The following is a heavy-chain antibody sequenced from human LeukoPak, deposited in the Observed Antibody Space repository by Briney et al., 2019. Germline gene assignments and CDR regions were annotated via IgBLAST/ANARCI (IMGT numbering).Heavy chain of an antibody. D-gene: IGHD3-10*02. J-gene: IGHJ3*02. V-gene: IGHV3-30-3*01. CDR1: GFTFSSYA. CDR2: ISYDGSNK. Sequence: GRSLRLSCAASGFTFSSYAMHWVRQAPGKGLEWVAVISYDGSNKYYADSVKGRFTISRDNSKNTLYLQMNSLRAEDTAVYYCRPLFGGDAFDIWGQGTMVTVSS. CDR3: RPLFGGDAFDI.